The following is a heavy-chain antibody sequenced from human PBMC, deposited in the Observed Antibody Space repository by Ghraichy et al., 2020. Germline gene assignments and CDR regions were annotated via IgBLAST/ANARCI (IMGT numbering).Heavy chain of an antibody. CDR3: ARAVFSEQWLEN. CDR1: GGSISSYY. CDR2: IYYSGST. Sequence: SETLSLTCTVSGGSISSYYWSWIRQPPGKGLEWIGYIYYSGSTNYNPSLKSRVTISVDTSKNQFSLKLSSVTAADTAVYYCARAVFSEQWLENWGQGTMVTVSS. V-gene: IGHV4-59*01. D-gene: IGHD6-19*01. J-gene: IGHJ3*01.